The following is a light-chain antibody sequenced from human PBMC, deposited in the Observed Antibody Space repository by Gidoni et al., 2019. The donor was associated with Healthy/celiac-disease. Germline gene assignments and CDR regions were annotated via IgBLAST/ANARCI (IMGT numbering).Light chain of an antibody. CDR3: QQSYSTPRT. V-gene: IGKV1-39*01. CDR2: AAS. Sequence: DIPMTQPPSSLSASVGDRVTITCRASQSISSYLNLYQQKPGKAPQLLIYAASSLQSGVPSRFSGSGSGTDFTLTISSLQPEDFATYYCQQSYSTPRTFGQGTKLEIK. CDR1: QSISSY. J-gene: IGKJ2*01.